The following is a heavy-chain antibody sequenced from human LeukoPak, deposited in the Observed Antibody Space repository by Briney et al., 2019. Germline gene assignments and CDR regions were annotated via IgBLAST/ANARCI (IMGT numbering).Heavy chain of an antibody. J-gene: IGHJ4*02. CDR1: GGSISSYY. Sequence: PSETLSLTCTVSGGSISSYYWSWIRQPPGKGLEWIGYIYYSGSTNYNPSLKNRVTISVDTSKNQFSLKLSSVTAADTAVYYCARADIEDGYNQYYFDYWGQGTLVTVSS. V-gene: IGHV4-59*01. D-gene: IGHD5-24*01. CDR2: IYYSGST. CDR3: ARADIEDGYNQYYFDY.